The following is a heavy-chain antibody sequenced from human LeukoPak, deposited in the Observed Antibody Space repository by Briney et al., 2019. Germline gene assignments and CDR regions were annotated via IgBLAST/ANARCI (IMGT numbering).Heavy chain of an antibody. J-gene: IGHJ4*02. CDR3: ARDVDGNLDY. CDR1: GFTLGSYA. D-gene: IGHD1-14*01. V-gene: IGHV3-7*01. CDR2: MKQDGSAK. Sequence: GESLRLSCAGSGFTLGSYAMSWVRQAPGKGLEWVANMKQDGSAKHYVDSVKGRFTISRDNAKNSLYLQMNSLRVEDTAVYYCARDVDGNLDYWGQGTLVTVSS.